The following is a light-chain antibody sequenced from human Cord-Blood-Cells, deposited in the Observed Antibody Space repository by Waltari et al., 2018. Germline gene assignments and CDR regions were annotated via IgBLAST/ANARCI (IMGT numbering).Light chain of an antibody. J-gene: IGLJ3*02. V-gene: IGLV2-23*01. CDR2: EGS. Sequence: QSALTQPASVSGSPGQSITISCTRTSSHVGRYNLVSWYQQHPGKAPKLMIYEGSKRPSGVSNRFSGSKSGNTASLTISGLQAEDEADYYCCSYAGSSTWVFGGGTKLTVL. CDR3: CSYAGSSTWV. CDR1: SSHVGRYNL.